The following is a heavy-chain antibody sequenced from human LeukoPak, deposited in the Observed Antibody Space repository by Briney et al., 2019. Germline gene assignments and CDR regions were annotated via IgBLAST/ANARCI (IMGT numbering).Heavy chain of an antibody. Sequence: GGSLRLSCAASGFTFSSYGMHWVRQAPGKGLEWVAFIRYDGSNKYYADSVKGRFTISRDNFKNTLYLQMNSLRAEDTAVYYCAKGLQYYYCYMDVWGKGTTVTVSS. J-gene: IGHJ6*03. V-gene: IGHV3-30*02. CDR1: GFTFSSYG. CDR3: AKGLQYYYCYMDV. CDR2: IRYDGSNK.